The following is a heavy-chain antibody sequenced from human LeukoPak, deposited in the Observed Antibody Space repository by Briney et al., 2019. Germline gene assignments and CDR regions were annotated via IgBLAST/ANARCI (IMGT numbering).Heavy chain of an antibody. CDR3: ILGVDYFDY. J-gene: IGHJ4*02. V-gene: IGHV3-30*02. Sequence: QTGGSLRLSCAASGFTFSISGMHWVRQAPGRGLEWVAFTRFDRNIEYYADSVKGRFTISRDKSKSTLYLQMSSLRADDTAMYYCILGVDYFDYWGQGTLVTVSS. CDR1: GFTFSISG. D-gene: IGHD3-16*01. CDR2: TRFDRNIE.